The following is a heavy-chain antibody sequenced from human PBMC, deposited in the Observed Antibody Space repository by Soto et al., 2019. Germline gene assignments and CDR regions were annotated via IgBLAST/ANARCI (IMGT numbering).Heavy chain of an antibody. V-gene: IGHV3-23*01. CDR1: GFTFSRYA. D-gene: IGHD4-4*01. CDR3: AKGLTTYYYYGMDV. Sequence: PGGSLRLSCAASGFTFSRYAMSWVRQAPGKGLEWVSAISGSGGSTYYADSVKGRFTISRDNSKNTLYLQMNSLRAEDTAVYYCAKGLTTYYYYGMDVWGQGTTVTVSS. CDR2: ISGSGGST. J-gene: IGHJ6*02.